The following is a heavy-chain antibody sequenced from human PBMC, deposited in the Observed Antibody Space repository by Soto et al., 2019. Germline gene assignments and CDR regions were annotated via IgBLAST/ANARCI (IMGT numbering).Heavy chain of an antibody. CDR2: ISYDGSNQ. CDR3: AKDQASGQGSFDS. Sequence: QRLSCAASGFTFNIYGMHWVRQAPDKGLEWVALISYDGSNQYYADSVKGRFTISRDNSKNTLFLQMNSLRADDTAVYYCAKDQASGQGSFDSWGQGTLVTVSS. J-gene: IGHJ4*02. CDR1: GFTFNIYG. V-gene: IGHV3-30*18.